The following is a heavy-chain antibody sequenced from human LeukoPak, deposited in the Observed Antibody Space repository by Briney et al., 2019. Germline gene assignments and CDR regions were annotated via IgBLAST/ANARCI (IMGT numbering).Heavy chain of an antibody. J-gene: IGHJ5*02. D-gene: IGHD6-19*01. CDR2: ISSSSSTI. CDR1: GFTFGNYS. V-gene: IGHV3-48*01. Sequence: GGSLRLSCAASGFTFGNYSMNWVRQAPGKGLEWVSYISSSSSTIYYADSVKGRFTISRDNAKNSLYLQMNSLRAEDTAVYYCARGGRKAVAGTPNWFDPWGQGTLVTVSS. CDR3: ARGGRKAVAGTPNWFDP.